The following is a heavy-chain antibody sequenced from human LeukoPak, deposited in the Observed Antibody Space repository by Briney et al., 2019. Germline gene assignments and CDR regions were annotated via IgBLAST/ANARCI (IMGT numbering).Heavy chain of an antibody. Sequence: GGSLRLSCAASGFTFSSYGMNWVRQAPGKGLEWVSGISGGGGSTYYADSVKGRFTISRDNTKNTLYLQMNSLRAEDTAVYYCATGYPFDYWGQRTLVTVSS. CDR2: ISGGGGST. J-gene: IGHJ4*02. V-gene: IGHV3-23*01. CDR3: ATGYPFDY. CDR1: GFTFSSYG. D-gene: IGHD6-13*01.